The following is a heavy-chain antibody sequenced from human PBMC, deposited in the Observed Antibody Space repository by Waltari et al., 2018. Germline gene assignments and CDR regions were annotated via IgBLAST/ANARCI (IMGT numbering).Heavy chain of an antibody. Sequence: QVQLQESGPGLVKPSETLSLTCTVSGGSISSYYWSWIRQPPGKGPEWIGYIYTSGSTNYNPSLKSRVTISVDTSKNQFSLKLSSVTAADTAVYYCARIPGYYDSSGYEDYWGQGTLVTVSS. CDR3: ARIPGYYDSSGYEDY. V-gene: IGHV4-4*09. J-gene: IGHJ4*02. CDR1: GGSISSYY. CDR2: IYTSGST. D-gene: IGHD3-22*01.